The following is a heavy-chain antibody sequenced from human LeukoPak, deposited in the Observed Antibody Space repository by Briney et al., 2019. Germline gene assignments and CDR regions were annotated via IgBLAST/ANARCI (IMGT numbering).Heavy chain of an antibody. V-gene: IGHV4-34*01. J-gene: IGHJ4*02. CDR2: INHSGRT. Sequence: SETLSLTCAASGHSFIGYFWTCIRQAPGKGLEWIGDINHSGRTNYNPSLQRRVSISVDTSKNQFSLNVTSVTGADTAVYYCARTSGFFDSGGFYQQNPYYFQYWGPGVLVTVSS. CDR3: ARTSGFFDSGGFYQQNPYYFQY. CDR1: GHSFIGYF. D-gene: IGHD3-22*01.